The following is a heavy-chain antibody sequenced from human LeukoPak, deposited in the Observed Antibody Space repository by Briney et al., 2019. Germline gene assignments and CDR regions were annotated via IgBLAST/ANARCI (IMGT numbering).Heavy chain of an antibody. CDR3: ASSPPVGPIDY. Sequence: GGSLRLSSAASGFRFCSYSMNWVRQAPGKGLEWVSIISRDSRTIVDADSVKGRFTISRDNAKNSLYLQMNSLRAEDTAVYFCASSPPVGPIDYWGQGLLVCVSS. CDR1: GFRFCSYS. D-gene: IGHD1-26*01. J-gene: IGHJ4*02. V-gene: IGHV3-21*01. CDR2: ISRDSRTI.